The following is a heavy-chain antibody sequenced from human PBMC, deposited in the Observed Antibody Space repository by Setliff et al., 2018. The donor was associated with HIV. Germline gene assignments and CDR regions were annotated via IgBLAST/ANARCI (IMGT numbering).Heavy chain of an antibody. CDR3: ARRPRTFAASSHFFDF. J-gene: IGHJ4*02. CDR1: GFSLTSIGVG. CDR2: IYWDDDP. D-gene: IGHD6-13*01. Sequence: SGPTLVNPTQTLTLTCTFSGFSLTSIGVGVGWFRQPPGKALEWLALIYWDDDPRYNSSLKNRLTTSKDTSKNQVVLTMTVMDPVDTATYYCARRPRTFAASSHFFDFWGQGMLVTVSS. V-gene: IGHV2-5*02.